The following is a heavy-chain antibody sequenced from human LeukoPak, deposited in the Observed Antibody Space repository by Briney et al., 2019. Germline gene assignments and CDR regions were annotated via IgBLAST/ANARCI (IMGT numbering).Heavy chain of an antibody. J-gene: IGHJ4*02. V-gene: IGHV3-20*04. D-gene: IGHD3-22*01. Sequence: GGSLRLSCAASGFNFDDYGMSWVRQAPGKGLEWVSGINWNGGGTGYAGSVKGRFTISRENAKNSLYLQMNSLKAEDTALYYCARGPLQTIPTSKIVVYYYPFDYWGQGTLVTVSS. CDR3: ARGPLQTIPTSKIVVYYYPFDY. CDR1: GFNFDDYG. CDR2: INWNGGGT.